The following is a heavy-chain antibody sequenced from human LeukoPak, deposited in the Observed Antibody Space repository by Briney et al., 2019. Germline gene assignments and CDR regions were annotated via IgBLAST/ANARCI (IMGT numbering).Heavy chain of an antibody. CDR1: GGSISSSH. Sequence: PSETLSLTCTVSGGSISSSHWNWIRQSPGKGLEWIGYIYYSGSTKYNPSLESRVTILLDTSKNQFSLKLSSMTDADTAVYYCARGFYWNFDYWGQGTLVAVSS. J-gene: IGHJ4*02. CDR3: ARGFYWNFDY. D-gene: IGHD1-1*01. V-gene: IGHV4-59*01. CDR2: IYYSGST.